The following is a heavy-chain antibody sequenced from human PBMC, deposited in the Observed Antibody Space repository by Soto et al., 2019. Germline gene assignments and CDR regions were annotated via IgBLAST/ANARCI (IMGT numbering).Heavy chain of an antibody. CDR3: ARERALLLWFGELINWFDP. Sequence: KPSETLSLTCAVYGGSFSGYYWSWIRQPPGKGLEWIGEINHSGSTNYNPSLKSRVTISVDTSKNQFSLKLSSVTAADTAVYYCARERALLLWFGELINWFDPWGQGTLVTVPQ. CDR2: INHSGST. D-gene: IGHD3-10*01. CDR1: GGSFSGYY. J-gene: IGHJ5*02. V-gene: IGHV4-34*01.